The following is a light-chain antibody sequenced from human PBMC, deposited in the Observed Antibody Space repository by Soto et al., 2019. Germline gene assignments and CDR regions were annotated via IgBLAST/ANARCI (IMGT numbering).Light chain of an antibody. CDR3: LHYVSSPWT. V-gene: IGKV3-20*01. CDR2: GAS. CDR1: QTVGGRY. Sequence: EIVLTQSAATLSLSPGERATLSCRASQTVGGRYLAWFQQKPGQTPRVLIYGASTRAAGVPDRFSGSGSGTYFSLTINRLEPEDFAVDYCLHYVSSPWTFGQGTKVEV. J-gene: IGKJ1*01.